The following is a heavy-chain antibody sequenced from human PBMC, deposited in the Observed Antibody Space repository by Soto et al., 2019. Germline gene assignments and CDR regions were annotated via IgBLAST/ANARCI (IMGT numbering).Heavy chain of an antibody. CDR2: IKSKTDGGTT. CDR1: GFTFSNAW. V-gene: IGHV3-15*07. D-gene: IGHD4-17*01. Sequence: EVQLVESGGGLVKPGGSLRLSCAASGFTFSNAWMNWVRQAPGKGLEWVGRIKSKTDGGTTDYAAPVKGRFTISRDDSKNTLYLQMNSLKTEDTAVYYCTTGKYGDYHYYYGMDVWGQGTTVTVSS. J-gene: IGHJ6*02. CDR3: TTGKYGDYHYYYGMDV.